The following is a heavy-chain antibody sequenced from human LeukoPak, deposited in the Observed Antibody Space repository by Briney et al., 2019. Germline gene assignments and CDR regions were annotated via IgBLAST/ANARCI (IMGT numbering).Heavy chain of an antibody. CDR1: GYSISSGYY. V-gene: IGHV4-38-2*01. CDR2: IYHSGST. Sequence: PSETLSLTCAVSGYSISSGYYWCWLRPPPGEGLEWIGTIYHSGSTYYNPSLKSRVTISVDRSKNQFSLKLSSVTAADTAVYYCARRSSAFDPWGQGTLVTVSS. D-gene: IGHD3-3*01. CDR3: ARRSSAFDP. J-gene: IGHJ5*02.